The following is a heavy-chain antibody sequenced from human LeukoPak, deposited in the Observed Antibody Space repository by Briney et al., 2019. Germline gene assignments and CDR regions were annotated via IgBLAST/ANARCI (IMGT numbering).Heavy chain of an antibody. CDR1: GGSISGHN. V-gene: IGHV4-4*07. D-gene: IGHD5-18*01. CDR2: IYTSGST. CDR3: ARDWGNSIPSY. J-gene: IGHJ4*02. Sequence: SETLSLTCTASGGSISGHNWSWIRQPAGKGLEWIGRIYTSGSTNYNPSLKSRVTMSVDTSKNQFSLKLTSMTAADTAVYYCARDWGNSIPSYWGQGILVTVSS.